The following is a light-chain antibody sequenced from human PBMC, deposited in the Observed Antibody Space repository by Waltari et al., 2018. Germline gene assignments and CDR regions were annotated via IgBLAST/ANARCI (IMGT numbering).Light chain of an antibody. V-gene: IGLV4-69*01. CDR3: QTWGTGTVV. Sequence: QHVLTQSPSASASLGASVKLTCTLSSGHSSYAIAWHQQQPEKGPRYLMKLNSDGSHSKGNGIPDRFSGSSSGAERYLTISSLQSEDEADYYCQTWGTGTVVFGGGTKLTVL. J-gene: IGLJ2*01. CDR1: SGHSSYA. CDR2: LNSDGSH.